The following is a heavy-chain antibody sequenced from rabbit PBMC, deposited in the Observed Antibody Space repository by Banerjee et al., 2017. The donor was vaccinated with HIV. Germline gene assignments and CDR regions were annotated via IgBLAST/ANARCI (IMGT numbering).Heavy chain of an antibody. V-gene: IGHV1S40*01. Sequence: QSLEEFGGDLVKPGASLTLTCTASGFSFTTFYYMCWVRQAPGKGLEWIACIYASSGNTWYASWVNGRFTISETSSTTVTLQMTSLTAADTATYFCARDWTGYGGYGPFNLWGPGTLVTVS. CDR2: IYASSGNT. CDR1: GFSFTTFYY. J-gene: IGHJ4*01. D-gene: IGHD7-1*01. CDR3: ARDWTGYGGYGPFNL.